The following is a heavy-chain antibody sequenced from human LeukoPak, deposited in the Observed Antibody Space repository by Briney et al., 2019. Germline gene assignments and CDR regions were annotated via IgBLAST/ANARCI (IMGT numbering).Heavy chain of an antibody. Sequence: GGSLRLSCAASGFTFSSYWMNWVRQASGKGLEWAANIKKDGSEKYYVDSVKGRFTISRDNAKNSLYLQMNSLRGEDTAVYYCARQRDSGSYAAFDNWGQGTLVTVSS. CDR2: IKKDGSEK. J-gene: IGHJ4*02. CDR3: ARQRDSGSYAAFDN. V-gene: IGHV3-7*02. D-gene: IGHD1-26*01. CDR1: GFTFSSYW.